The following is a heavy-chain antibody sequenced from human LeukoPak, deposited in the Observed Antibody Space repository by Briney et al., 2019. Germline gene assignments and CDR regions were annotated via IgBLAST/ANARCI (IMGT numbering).Heavy chain of an antibody. J-gene: IGHJ4*02. Sequence: PSETLSLTCAVYGGSLSGYYWSWIRQPPGKGLEWIGEINHSGSTNYNPSLKSRVTISVDTSKNQFSPKLSSVTAADTAVYYCARGGGRERRFGYWGQGTLVTVSS. CDR1: GGSLSGYY. CDR3: ARGGGRERRFGY. D-gene: IGHD1-1*01. V-gene: IGHV4-34*01. CDR2: INHSGST.